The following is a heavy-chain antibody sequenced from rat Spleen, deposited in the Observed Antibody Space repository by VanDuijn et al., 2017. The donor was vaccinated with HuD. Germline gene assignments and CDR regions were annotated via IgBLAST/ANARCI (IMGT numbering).Heavy chain of an antibody. CDR2: ISPSGGST. D-gene: IGHD4-3*01. CDR1: GFTFSNCD. Sequence: EVQLVESGGGLVQPGRSLKVSCAASGFTFSNCDMAWVRQITTKGLEWVASISPSGGSTYYPDSVRGRFTISRNNAKNTLFLQMDSLRSEDTATYYCARRGTYFDYWGQGVMVTVSS. J-gene: IGHJ2*01. V-gene: IGHV5S13*01. CDR3: ARRGTYFDY.